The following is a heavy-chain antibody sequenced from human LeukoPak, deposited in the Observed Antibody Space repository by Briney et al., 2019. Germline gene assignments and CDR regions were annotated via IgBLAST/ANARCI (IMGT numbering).Heavy chain of an antibody. D-gene: IGHD6-6*01. Sequence: PGGSLRLSCAASGFSLRSYSMNWVRQAPGKGLEWVSFISSSSTYIYYADSMKGRFTISRDNAKNSLFLQMNSLRAEDTAVYYCARDEQLANFDYWGQGTLVTVSS. CDR3: ARDEQLANFDY. CDR1: GFSLRSYS. V-gene: IGHV3-21*01. CDR2: ISSSSTYI. J-gene: IGHJ4*02.